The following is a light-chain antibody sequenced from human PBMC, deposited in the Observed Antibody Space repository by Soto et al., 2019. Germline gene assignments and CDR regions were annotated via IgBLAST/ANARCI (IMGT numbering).Light chain of an antibody. J-gene: IGLJ2*01. Sequence: QTVVTQEPSSSVCPGGTVTLTCGLSSGSVSTSYYPSWYQQTPGQAPRTLIYSTNTRSSGVPDRFSGSILGNKAALTITGAQADNESDYYCVLYMGSGPGVFGGGTKLTVL. V-gene: IGLV8-61*01. CDR3: VLYMGSGPGV. CDR1: SGSVSTSYY. CDR2: STN.